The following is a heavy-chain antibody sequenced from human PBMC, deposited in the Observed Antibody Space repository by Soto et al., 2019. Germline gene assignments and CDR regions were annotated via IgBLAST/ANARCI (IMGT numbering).Heavy chain of an antibody. V-gene: IGHV4-39*01. CDR1: GDSIISSDFY. Sequence: SETLSLTCTGSGDSIISSDFYWGWVRQPPGKGLEWIGSIFYLGSSYYNPSLKSRVTMSVDTSKNQFSLRLRSVTAADTALYFCARHSLALRKNNWFDPWGQGITVTVSS. D-gene: IGHD3-3*02. CDR2: IFYLGSS. CDR3: ARHSLALRKNNWFDP. J-gene: IGHJ5*02.